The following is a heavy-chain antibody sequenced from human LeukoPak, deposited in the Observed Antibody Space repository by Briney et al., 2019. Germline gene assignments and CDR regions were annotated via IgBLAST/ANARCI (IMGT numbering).Heavy chain of an antibody. D-gene: IGHD3-10*01. J-gene: IGHJ6*03. CDR2: ISAYNGNT. Sequence: GASVKVSCKASGYTFTNYGLSWVRQAPGQGLEWMGWISAYNGNTNYAQKLQVRVTMTTDTSTSTAYMELRSLRSDDTAVYYCAREPPTQSLWFGELNPYYYYYMDVWGKGTTVTVSS. V-gene: IGHV1-18*01. CDR3: AREPPTQSLWFGELNPYYYYYMDV. CDR1: GYTFTNYG.